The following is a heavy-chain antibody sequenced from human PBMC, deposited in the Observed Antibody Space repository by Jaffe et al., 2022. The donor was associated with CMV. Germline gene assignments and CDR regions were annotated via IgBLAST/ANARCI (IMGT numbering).Heavy chain of an antibody. CDR3: ARDEGYCTSTSCYDYMDV. J-gene: IGHJ6*03. D-gene: IGHD2-2*01. Sequence: QVRLQESGPGLVKPSETLSLTCNVSGGSISTYYWSWIRQPPGKGLEWIGYIYHTGSTDYNLSLRGRVTISVDTSKNQFSMRLSSVTAADTAVYYCARDEGYCTSTSCYDYMDVWGKGTTVTVSS. CDR1: GGSISTYY. CDR2: IYHTGST. V-gene: IGHV4-59*01.